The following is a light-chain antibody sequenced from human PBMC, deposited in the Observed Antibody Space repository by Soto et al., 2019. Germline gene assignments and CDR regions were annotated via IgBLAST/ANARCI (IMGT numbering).Light chain of an antibody. CDR3: TSFARGSTLV. J-gene: IGLJ3*02. Sequence: QSALTQPAAVSGSPGQSITISCTGTSSDVGTYNLVSWYQQYPGKAPKLMIYATSKRPSGVSNRFSGSKSGDTASLTISGLQAEDEADYYCTSFARGSTLVFGGGTRSPS. CDR1: SSDVGTYNL. V-gene: IGLV2-23*01. CDR2: ATS.